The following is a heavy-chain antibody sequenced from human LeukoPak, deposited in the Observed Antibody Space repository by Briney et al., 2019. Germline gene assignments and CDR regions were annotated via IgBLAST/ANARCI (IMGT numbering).Heavy chain of an antibody. CDR2: IYYSGST. CDR3: ARIEYSSGWYYFDY. CDR1: GVSISSGGYY. J-gene: IGHJ4*02. Sequence: SETLSLTCTVSGVSISSGGYYWSWIRQHPGKGLEWIGYIYYSGSTYYNPSLKSRVTISVDTSKNQFSLKLSSVTAADTAVYYCARIEYSSGWYYFDYWGQGTLVTVSS. V-gene: IGHV4-31*03. D-gene: IGHD6-19*01.